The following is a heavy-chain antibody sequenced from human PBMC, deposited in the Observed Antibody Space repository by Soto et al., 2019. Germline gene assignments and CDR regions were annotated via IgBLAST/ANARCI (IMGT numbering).Heavy chain of an antibody. CDR1: GGSFSGYY. Sequence: SETLSLTCAVYGGSFSGYYWSWIRQPPGKGLEWIGEINHSGSTNYNPSLKSRVTISVDTSKNQLSLKLSSVTAADTAVYYCARGPRGNTAKSQYYFDYWGQGTLVTVSS. CDR3: ARGPRGNTAKSQYYFDY. D-gene: IGHD5-18*01. V-gene: IGHV4-34*01. J-gene: IGHJ4*02. CDR2: INHSGST.